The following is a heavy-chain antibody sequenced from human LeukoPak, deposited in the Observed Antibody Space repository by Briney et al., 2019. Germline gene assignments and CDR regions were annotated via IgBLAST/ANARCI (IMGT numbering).Heavy chain of an antibody. D-gene: IGHD6-6*01. Sequence: GGSLRLSCAASGFTFSTYAMTWVRQAPGKGLEWVSSISNSGGTTYYADSVKGRFTISRDNSKNTLSLQMNSLRADDTAVYYCAQGWAAPNFDCRGQGIVVTVSS. J-gene: IGHJ4*02. V-gene: IGHV3-23*01. CDR2: ISNSGGTT. CDR1: GFTFSTYA. CDR3: AQGWAAPNFDC.